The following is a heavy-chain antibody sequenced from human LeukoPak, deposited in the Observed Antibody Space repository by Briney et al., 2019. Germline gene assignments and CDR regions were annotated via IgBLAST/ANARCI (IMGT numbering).Heavy chain of an antibody. CDR1: GGSLSSYY. J-gene: IGHJ4*02. D-gene: IGHD6-13*01. Sequence: SETLSLTCTVSGGSLSSYYWSWIRQPAGKGLEWIGRIYTSGSNNYNNSLKSRVTISVDKSKNEFSLKLSSVTAADTAVYYCARGLSIAAAGVFDYWGQGTLVTVSS. CDR2: IYTSGSN. V-gene: IGHV4-4*07. CDR3: ARGLSIAAAGVFDY.